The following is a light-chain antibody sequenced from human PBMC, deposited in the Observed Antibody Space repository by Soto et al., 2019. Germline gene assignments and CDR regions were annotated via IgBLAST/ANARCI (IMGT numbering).Light chain of an antibody. CDR2: EDI. V-gene: IGLV2-23*01. CDR3: CSYARSDTFV. J-gene: IGLJ1*01. CDR1: SGDVGSYNL. Sequence: QSALTQPAAVSGSPGQPITISCTGTSGDVGSYNLVSWYQLHPDKAPKLIIYEDIKRPSGVSNRFSASKSGNSASLTISGLQPEDESDYYCCSYARSDTFVFGTWTKVTVL.